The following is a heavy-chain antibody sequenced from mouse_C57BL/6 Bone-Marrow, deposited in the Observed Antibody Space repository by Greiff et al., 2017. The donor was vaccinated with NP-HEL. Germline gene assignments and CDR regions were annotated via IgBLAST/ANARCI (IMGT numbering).Heavy chain of an antibody. D-gene: IGHD2-4*01. CDR3: ARGGLRPSFAY. Sequence: QVQLQQSGAELVKPGASVKISCKASGYAFSSYWMNWVKQRPGKGLEWIGQIYPGDGDTNYNGKFKGKATLTADKSSSTAYMQLSSLTSGDSAVYFCARGGLRPSFAYWGQGTLVTVSA. V-gene: IGHV1-80*01. J-gene: IGHJ3*01. CDR1: GYAFSSYW. CDR2: IYPGDGDT.